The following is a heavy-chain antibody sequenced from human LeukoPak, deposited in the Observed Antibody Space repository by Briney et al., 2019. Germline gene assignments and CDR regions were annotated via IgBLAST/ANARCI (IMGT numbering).Heavy chain of an antibody. Sequence: SETLSLTCAVSGGSISSSNWWSWVRQPPGKGLEWIGEIYHSGGTNYNPSLKSRVTISVDKSKNQFSLKLSSVTAADTAIYYCASRDYFDSTGYFDYWGQGTLVAVSS. J-gene: IGHJ4*02. CDR3: ASRDYFDSTGYFDY. CDR2: IYHSGGT. V-gene: IGHV4-4*02. CDR1: GGSISSSNW. D-gene: IGHD3-22*01.